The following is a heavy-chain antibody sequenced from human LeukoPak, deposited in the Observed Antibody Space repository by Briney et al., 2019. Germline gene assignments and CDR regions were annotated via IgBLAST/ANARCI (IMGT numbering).Heavy chain of an antibody. CDR3: ARFGYSGSYGDEY. J-gene: IGHJ4*02. CDR1: GFTFDDYA. CDR2: ISSSSSYI. V-gene: IGHV3-21*01. D-gene: IGHD1-26*01. Sequence: GGSLRLSCAASGFTFDDYAMNWVRQAPGKGLEWVSSISSSSSYIYYADSVKGRFTISRDNAKNSLYLQMNSLRAEDTAVYYCARFGYSGSYGDEYWGQGTLVTVSS.